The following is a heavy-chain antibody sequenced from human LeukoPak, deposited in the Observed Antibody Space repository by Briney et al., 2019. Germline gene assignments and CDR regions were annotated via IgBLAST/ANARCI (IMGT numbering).Heavy chain of an antibody. Sequence: GGSLRLSCAASGFTFSSYAMSWVRQAPGKVLEWVSGISGSGGSAYYADSVKGRFTISRDNSKNTLYLQVNSLRAEDTAVYYCAKAVGSTLFDYWGQGTLVTVSS. CDR2: ISGSGGSA. CDR1: GFTFSSYA. CDR3: AKAVGSTLFDY. D-gene: IGHD1-26*01. J-gene: IGHJ4*02. V-gene: IGHV3-23*01.